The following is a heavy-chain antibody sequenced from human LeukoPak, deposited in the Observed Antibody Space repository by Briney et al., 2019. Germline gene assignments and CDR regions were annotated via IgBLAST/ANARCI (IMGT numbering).Heavy chain of an antibody. Sequence: SETLSLTCSVSGGSISSYYWSWIRQPPGKGLEWIGYIYYSGSTNYNPSLKSRVTISVDTSKNQFSLKLSSVTAADTAVYYCARDSSGYYSFWGQGTLVTVSS. CDR1: GGSISSYY. V-gene: IGHV4-59*01. CDR2: IYYSGST. D-gene: IGHD3-22*01. J-gene: IGHJ4*02. CDR3: ARDSSGYYSF.